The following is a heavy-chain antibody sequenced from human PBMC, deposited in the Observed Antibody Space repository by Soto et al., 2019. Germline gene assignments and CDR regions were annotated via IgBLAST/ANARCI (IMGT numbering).Heavy chain of an antibody. D-gene: IGHD4-17*01. CDR1: GFNVSRSY. J-gene: IGHJ4*02. Sequence: GGSLRLSCAASGFNVSRSYMTWVRQAPGKGLEWVAVIYAGGDTYFAHSVKDRFIVSRDISKNTVFLQMHSLRAEDTAVYYCTRGASNGNFSDYWGQEPLVTVS. CDR3: TRGASNGNFSDY. CDR2: IYAGGDT. V-gene: IGHV3-66*01.